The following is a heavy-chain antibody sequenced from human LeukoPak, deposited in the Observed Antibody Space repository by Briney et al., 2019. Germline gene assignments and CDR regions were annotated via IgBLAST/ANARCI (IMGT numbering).Heavy chain of an antibody. J-gene: IGHJ4*02. CDR3: ARDRLLWFGELDY. D-gene: IGHD3-10*01. Sequence: SETLSLTCAVYGGSFSGYYWGWIRQPPGKVLEWVASIYYSGSTYYNPSLKSRITISVDTSRNQFSLKLTSVPAADTAVYYCARDRLLWFGELDYWGQGTLVIVSS. V-gene: IGHV4-34*01. CDR1: GGSFSGYY. CDR2: IYYSGST.